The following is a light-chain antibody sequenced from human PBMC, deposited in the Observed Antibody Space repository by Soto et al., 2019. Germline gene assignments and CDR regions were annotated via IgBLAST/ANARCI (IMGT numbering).Light chain of an antibody. Sequence: EIVLTQSPGTLSLSPGERATLSCRASQSVSSYLAWYQQKPGQAPRLLMYDASNRATGIPARFSGSGSGTDFTLTISSLEPEDFAIYYCQQRNTWPITFGQGTRREIK. CDR1: QSVSSY. J-gene: IGKJ5*01. V-gene: IGKV3-11*01. CDR2: DAS. CDR3: QQRNTWPIT.